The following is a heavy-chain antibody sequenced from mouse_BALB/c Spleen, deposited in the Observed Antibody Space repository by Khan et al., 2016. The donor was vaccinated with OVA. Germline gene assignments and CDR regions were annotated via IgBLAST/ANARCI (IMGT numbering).Heavy chain of an antibody. V-gene: IGHV3-2*02. CDR2: ISYSGNT. J-gene: IGHJ2*01. CDR1: GYSITSDYA. Sequence: EVQLQESGPGLVKPSQSLSLTCTVTGYSITSDYAWNWIRQFPGNKLEWMGFISYSGNTKYNPSLKSRISMTRDTSKNQFFLQLNSVTPEDTATYYCARVYGGDFDYWGQVTTLIVSS. CDR3: ARVYGGDFDY. D-gene: IGHD2-10*02.